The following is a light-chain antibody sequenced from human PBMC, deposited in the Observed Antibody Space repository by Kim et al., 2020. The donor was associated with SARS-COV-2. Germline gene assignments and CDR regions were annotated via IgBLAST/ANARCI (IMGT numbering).Light chain of an antibody. J-gene: IGLJ1*01. CDR1: SSDVGGYNY. Sequence: QSALTQPASVSGSPGQSITISCTGTSSDVGGYNYVSWYQQHPGKAPKLMIYDVSNRPSGVSNRFSGSKSGNTASLTISGLQAEAEADYYCSSYTSSSPPFGTGTKVTVL. CDR3: SSYTSSSPP. V-gene: IGLV2-14*03. CDR2: DVS.